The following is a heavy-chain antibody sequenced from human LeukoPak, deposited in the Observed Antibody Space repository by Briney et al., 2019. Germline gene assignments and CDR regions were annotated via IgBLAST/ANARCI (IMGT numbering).Heavy chain of an antibody. CDR2: IIPMFDSA. CDR1: GGTIGNNV. J-gene: IGHJ4*02. Sequence: VASVKVSCKASGGTIGNNVVNWVREAPGQGLEWMGGIIPMFDSAKYAQKFQGRVSFTADDSTATVYMELSRLRSDDTAVYYCARPVVVAATRIPFDYWGQGTLVTVSS. V-gene: IGHV1-69*13. D-gene: IGHD2-15*01. CDR3: ARPVVVAATRIPFDY.